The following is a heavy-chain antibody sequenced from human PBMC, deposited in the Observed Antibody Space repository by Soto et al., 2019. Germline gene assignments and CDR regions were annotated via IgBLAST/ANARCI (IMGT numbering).Heavy chain of an antibody. J-gene: IGHJ3*02. V-gene: IGHV1-3*01. Sequence: ASVKVSCKASGYTFTSYAMHWVRQAPGQRLEWMGWINAGNGNTKYSQKFQGRVTMTRDTSTSTVYMELSSLRSEDTAVYYCARVPGHHDAFDIWGQGTMVTVSS. CDR2: INAGNGNT. CDR3: ARVPGHHDAFDI. CDR1: GYTFTSYA.